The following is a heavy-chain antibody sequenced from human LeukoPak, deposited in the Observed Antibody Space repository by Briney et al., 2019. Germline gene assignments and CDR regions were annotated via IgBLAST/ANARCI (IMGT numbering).Heavy chain of an antibody. Sequence: GGSLRLSCAASGFTVSSNYMSWVRQAPGKGLEWVSAISGSGGSTYYADSVKGRFTISRDNSKNTLYLQMNSLRAEDTAVYYCAKDRDYNFDDAFDIWGQGTMVTVSS. CDR2: ISGSGGST. CDR3: AKDRDYNFDDAFDI. V-gene: IGHV3-23*01. D-gene: IGHD4-11*01. CDR1: GFTVSSNY. J-gene: IGHJ3*02.